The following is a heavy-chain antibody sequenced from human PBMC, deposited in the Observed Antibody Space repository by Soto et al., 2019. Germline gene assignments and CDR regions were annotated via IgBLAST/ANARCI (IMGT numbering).Heavy chain of an antibody. CDR2: ISSSSSYI. CDR3: ASLKGVVVAATISDYYYMDV. V-gene: IGHV3-21*01. CDR1: GFTFSSYS. D-gene: IGHD2-15*01. Sequence: GGSLRLSCAASGFTFSSYSMNWVRQAPGKGLEWVSSISSSSSYIYYADSVKGRFTISRDNAKNSLYLQMNSLRAEDTAVSYCASLKGVVVAATISDYYYMDVWGKGTTVTVSS. J-gene: IGHJ6*03.